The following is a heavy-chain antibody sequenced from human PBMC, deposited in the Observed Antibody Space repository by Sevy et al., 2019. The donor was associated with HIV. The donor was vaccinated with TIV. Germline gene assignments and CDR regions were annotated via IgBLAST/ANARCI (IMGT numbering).Heavy chain of an antibody. V-gene: IGHV3-33*01. D-gene: IGHD2-2*01. Sequence: GGSLRLSCAASGFTFSNYGIHWVRQAPGKGLEWVAVTWYDGNNKNYTDSVKGRFTISRDNSKNTLYLQVNSLRAEDTAVFYRARGPLSYCSSTSCYEGDYYYYGMDVWGQGTTVTVSS. CDR2: TWYDGNNK. CDR1: GFTFSNYG. J-gene: IGHJ6*02. CDR3: ARGPLSYCSSTSCYEGDYYYYGMDV.